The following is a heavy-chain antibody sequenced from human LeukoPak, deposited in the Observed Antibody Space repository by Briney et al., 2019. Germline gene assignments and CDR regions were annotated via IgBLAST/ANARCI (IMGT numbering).Heavy chain of an antibody. CDR3: ARGLGWELPYV. Sequence: ASVKVSCKASGGTFSSYTISWVRQAPGQGLEWMGIINPSGGSTSYAQKFQGRVTMTRDTSTSTVYMELSSLRSEDTAVYYCARGLGWELPYVWGQGTLVTVSS. V-gene: IGHV1-46*01. D-gene: IGHD1-26*01. CDR2: INPSGGST. CDR1: GGTFSSYT. J-gene: IGHJ4*02.